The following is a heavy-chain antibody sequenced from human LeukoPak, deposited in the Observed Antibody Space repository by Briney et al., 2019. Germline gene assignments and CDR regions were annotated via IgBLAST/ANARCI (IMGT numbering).Heavy chain of an antibody. CDR1: GYTFTGYY. D-gene: IGHD1-26*01. CDR3: ARGDLVGADDTNFDY. J-gene: IGHJ4*02. CDR2: MNPNSGNT. Sequence: VASVRVSCKASGYTFTGYYMHWVRQATGQGLGWMGWMNPNSGNTGYAQKFQGRVTITRNTSISTAYMELSSLRSEDTAVYYCARGDLVGADDTNFDYWGQGTLVTVSS. V-gene: IGHV1-8*03.